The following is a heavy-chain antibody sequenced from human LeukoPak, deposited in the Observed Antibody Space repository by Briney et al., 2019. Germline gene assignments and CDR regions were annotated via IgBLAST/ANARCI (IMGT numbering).Heavy chain of an antibody. D-gene: IGHD3-3*01. Sequence: PGGSLRLSCAASGFTFSNYWMYWVRQAPGKGLVWVSRVNGDGSSPSYADSVKGRFTISRDNAKNTLYLQMNSLRAEDTAVYYCAKGTRYYDFWSGYYNWFDPWGQGTLVTVSS. CDR2: VNGDGSSP. CDR1: GFTFSNYW. CDR3: AKGTRYYDFWSGYYNWFDP. V-gene: IGHV3-74*01. J-gene: IGHJ5*02.